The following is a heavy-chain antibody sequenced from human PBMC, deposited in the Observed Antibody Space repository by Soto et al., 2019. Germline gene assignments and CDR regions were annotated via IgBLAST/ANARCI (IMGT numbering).Heavy chain of an antibody. CDR1: GLTFSSNW. J-gene: IGHJ3*01. CDR2: TKQDGNEK. CDR3: ARGYYYDSRDYYYDILNV. D-gene: IGHD3-22*01. V-gene: IGHV3-7*02. Sequence: PGGSLRLSCAASGLTFSSNWMSWVRQAPGRGLECVANTKQDGNEKYYVDSVKGRFTISRDNAKNSLYLQMSSLRAEDTAVYYCARGYYYDSRDYYYDILNVCAQRSNVIVSS.